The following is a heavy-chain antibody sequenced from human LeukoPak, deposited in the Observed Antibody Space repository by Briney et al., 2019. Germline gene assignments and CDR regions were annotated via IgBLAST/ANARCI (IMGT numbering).Heavy chain of an antibody. V-gene: IGHV1-46*01. CDR1: GYTFTSYY. CDR2: INPSGGST. CDR3: ARDPGDGNNLVSNYGMDV. D-gene: IGHD5-24*01. J-gene: IGHJ6*02. Sequence: ASVKVSCKASGYTFTSYYMHWVRQAPGQGLEWMGIINPSGGSTSYAQKFQGRVTMTRDTSTSTVYMELSSLRSEDTAVYYCARDPGDGNNLVSNYGMDVWGQGTTVTVSS.